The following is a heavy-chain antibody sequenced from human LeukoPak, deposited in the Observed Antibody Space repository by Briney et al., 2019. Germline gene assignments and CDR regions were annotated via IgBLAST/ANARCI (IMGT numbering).Heavy chain of an antibody. D-gene: IGHD6-13*01. CDR1: GSTFTVYY. CDR2: INPNSCGT. CDR3: ARDIAAAGY. Sequence: GASVKVSCKASGSTFTVYYMHWVRQAPGQGLEWMGWINPNSCGTNYAQKFQGRVTMTRDTSISTAYMELSRLRSDDTAVYYCARDIAAAGYWGQGTLVTVSS. J-gene: IGHJ4*02. V-gene: IGHV1-2*02.